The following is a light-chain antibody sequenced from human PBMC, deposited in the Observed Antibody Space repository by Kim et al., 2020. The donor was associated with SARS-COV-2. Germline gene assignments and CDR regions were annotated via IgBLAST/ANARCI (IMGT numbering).Light chain of an antibody. CDR1: SLRSDY. Sequence: ALGQKVRITCQGDSLRSDYASWYQQKPGQAPVLVIYGKNNRPSGIPDRFSGSSSGNTASLTITGAQAEDEADYYCNSRDSSGNHWVFGGGTKLTVL. J-gene: IGLJ3*02. V-gene: IGLV3-19*01. CDR3: NSRDSSGNHWV. CDR2: GKN.